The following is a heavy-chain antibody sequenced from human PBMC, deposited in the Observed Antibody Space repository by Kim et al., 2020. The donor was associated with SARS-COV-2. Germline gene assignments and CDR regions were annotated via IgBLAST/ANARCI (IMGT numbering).Heavy chain of an antibody. V-gene: IGHV4-59*01. CDR2: VHESEPA. CDR1: GGYIGTYY. Sequence: SETLSLTCSVSGGYIGTYYWSWIRQPPGKGLEWIAHVHESEPAAYNPSLKSRVTISVDTSKNQFSLKLMSVSAADTAVYFCVRQGRHYYDTSGYEYFDY. D-gene: IGHD3-22*01. J-gene: IGHJ4*01. CDR3: VRQGRHYYDTSGYEYFDY.